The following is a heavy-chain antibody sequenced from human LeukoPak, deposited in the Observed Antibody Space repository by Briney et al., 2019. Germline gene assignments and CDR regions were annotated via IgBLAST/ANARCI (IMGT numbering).Heavy chain of an antibody. CDR1: GFTFSNYG. J-gene: IGHJ4*02. Sequence: PGGSLRLSCAASGFTFSNYGIHWVRQAPGKGLEWVAFIWYDGSNKYYADSVKGRFTISRDNSKNTLYLQMNSLRAEDTAVYYCARDPRGYCSSTSCYFDYWGQGTLVTVSS. CDR2: IWYDGSNK. CDR3: ARDPRGYCSSTSCYFDY. V-gene: IGHV3-30*02. D-gene: IGHD2-2*01.